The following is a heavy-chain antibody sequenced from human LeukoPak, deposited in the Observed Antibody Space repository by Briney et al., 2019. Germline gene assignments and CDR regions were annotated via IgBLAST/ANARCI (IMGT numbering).Heavy chain of an antibody. V-gene: IGHV1-2*04. J-gene: IGHJ4*02. D-gene: IGHD6-19*01. CDR1: GYTFTGYY. CDR3: ARDRSSGWPNYDY. CDR2: INPNSGGT. Sequence: GASVKVSCKASGYTFTGYYMHWVRQAPGQGLEWMGWINPNSGGTNYAQKFQGWVTMTRDTSISTAYMELSRLRSDDTAVYYCARDRSSGWPNYDYWGQGTLVTVSS.